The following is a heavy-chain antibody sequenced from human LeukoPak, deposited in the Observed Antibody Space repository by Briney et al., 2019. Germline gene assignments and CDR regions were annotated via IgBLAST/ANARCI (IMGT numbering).Heavy chain of an antibody. J-gene: IGHJ4*02. V-gene: IGHV2-5*02. CDR2: IYWDDDK. D-gene: IGHD6-6*01. CDR1: GFSLSTSGVG. Sequence: ESGPTLVNPTQTLTLTCTFSGFSLSTSGVGVGWIRQPPGKALEWLALIYWDDDKRYSPSLKSRLTITNDTSKNQVVLTMTNMDPVDTATYYCAHYGEGYSSSSLDYFDYWGQGTLVTVSS. CDR3: AHYGEGYSSSSLDYFDY.